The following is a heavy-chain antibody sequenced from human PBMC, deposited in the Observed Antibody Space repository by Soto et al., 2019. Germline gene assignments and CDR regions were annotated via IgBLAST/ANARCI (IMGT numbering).Heavy chain of an antibody. J-gene: IGHJ4*02. V-gene: IGHV3-7*01. D-gene: IGHD3-16*01. CDR1: GFNVMSYW. CDR2: IKEDGSEI. Sequence: LXLSCAVSGFNVMSYWMSWVRQAPGKDLEWVASIKEDGSEIYYLHSVRGRFSISRDSAGNALQLTMNYLSAEDTGVYFCARDIGLDYVNWGQGTLVTVSS. CDR3: ARDIGLDYVN.